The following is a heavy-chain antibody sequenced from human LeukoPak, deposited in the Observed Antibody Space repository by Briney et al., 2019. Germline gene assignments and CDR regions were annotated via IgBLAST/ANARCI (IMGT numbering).Heavy chain of an antibody. CDR1: GYTFTVYY. D-gene: IGHD6-13*01. J-gene: IGHJ4*02. V-gene: IGHV1-2*02. CDR2: INAKSGGT. CDR3: ARLRAAAGRVRDY. Sequence: ASVKVSSKPSGYTFTVYYMHWGRQAPGQGLEWVGWINAKSGGTNYAQNLQGRVTMTRDTSTSTAYLELSRLRSDDTGVYYCARLRAAAGRVRDYWGPRTLVTVSS.